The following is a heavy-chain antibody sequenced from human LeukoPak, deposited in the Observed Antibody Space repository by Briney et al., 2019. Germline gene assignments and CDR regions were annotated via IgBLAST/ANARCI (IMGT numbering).Heavy chain of an antibody. J-gene: IGHJ4*02. Sequence: SETLSLTCAVAGGSISSYYWSWSRPPPGKGLEWIGYIYYSGSTNYNPSLKSRVTISVDTSKNQFSLKLSSVTAADTAVYYCARGQGAYDSSGFDYWGQGTLVTVSS. CDR1: GGSISSYY. D-gene: IGHD3-22*01. CDR3: ARGQGAYDSSGFDY. CDR2: IYYSGST. V-gene: IGHV4-59*01.